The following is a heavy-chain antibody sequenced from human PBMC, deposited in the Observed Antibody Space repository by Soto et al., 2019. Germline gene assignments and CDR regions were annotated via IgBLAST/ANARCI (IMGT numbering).Heavy chain of an antibody. CDR3: ATVSAGTTFDYYYGMDV. V-gene: IGHV1-24*01. J-gene: IGHJ6*02. Sequence: GAPVKVSCKVSGYTLTELSMHWVRQAPGKGLEWMGGFDPEDGETIYAQKFQGRVTMTEDTSTDTAYMELSSLRSEDTAVYYCATVSAGTTFDYYYGMDVWGQGTTVTVSS. CDR1: GYTLTELS. CDR2: FDPEDGET. D-gene: IGHD1-1*01.